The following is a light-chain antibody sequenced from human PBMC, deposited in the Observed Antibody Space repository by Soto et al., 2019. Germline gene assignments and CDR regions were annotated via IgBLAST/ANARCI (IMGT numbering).Light chain of an antibody. CDR3: LQLNTYPWT. CDR1: QVITND. Sequence: DIQMTQSPSSLSASVGDRLTITCQASQVITNDLGWYQQKPGKAPKRLIYAASTLQSGVPSRFSGSGSGTEFTLTISSLQPEDVATYYCLQLNTYPWTFGQGTKVEIK. J-gene: IGKJ1*01. CDR2: AAS. V-gene: IGKV1-17*01.